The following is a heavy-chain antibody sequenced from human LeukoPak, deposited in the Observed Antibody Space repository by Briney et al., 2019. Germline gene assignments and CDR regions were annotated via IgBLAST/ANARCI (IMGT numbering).Heavy chain of an antibody. Sequence: PSETLSLTCAVCGGSFSGYYWSWIRQPPGKGLEWIGEINHSGSTNYNPSLKSRVTISVDTSKNQFSLKLSSVTAADTAVYYCARKGRAHYYGSGSYYNPFDYWGQGTLVTVSS. J-gene: IGHJ4*02. CDR3: ARKGRAHYYGSGSYYNPFDY. CDR2: INHSGST. V-gene: IGHV4-34*01. D-gene: IGHD3-10*01. CDR1: GGSFSGYY.